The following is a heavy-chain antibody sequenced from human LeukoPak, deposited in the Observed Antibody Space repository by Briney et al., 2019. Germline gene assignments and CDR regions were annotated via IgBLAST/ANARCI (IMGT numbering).Heavy chain of an antibody. CDR2: IYTSGST. J-gene: IGHJ4*02. V-gene: IGHV4-4*07. Sequence: PSETLSLTCTVSGGSISSYYWSWIRQPAGKGLEWIGRIYTSGSTNYNPSLKSRVTISVDKSKNQFSLKLSSVTAADTAVYYCAREVPNSSGYYYVRAFDYWGQGPLVTVSS. CDR1: GGSISSYY. D-gene: IGHD3-22*01. CDR3: AREVPNSSGYYYVRAFDY.